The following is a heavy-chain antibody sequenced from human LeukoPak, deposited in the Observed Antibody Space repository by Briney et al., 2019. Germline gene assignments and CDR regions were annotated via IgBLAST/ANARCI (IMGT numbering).Heavy chain of an antibody. CDR3: ARASRGWYTGNWFDP. CDR1: GYTFTSYD. Sequence: ALVKVSCKASGYTFTSYDINWVRQATGQGLEWVGWMNPNSGNTGYAQKFQGRVTMTRNTSISTAYMELSSLRSEDTAVYYCARASRGWYTGNWFDPWGQGTLVTVSS. D-gene: IGHD6-19*01. V-gene: IGHV1-8*01. CDR2: MNPNSGNT. J-gene: IGHJ5*02.